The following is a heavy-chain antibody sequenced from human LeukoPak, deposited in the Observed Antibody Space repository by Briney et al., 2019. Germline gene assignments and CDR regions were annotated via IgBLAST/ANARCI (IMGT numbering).Heavy chain of an antibody. V-gene: IGHV4-4*07. CDR3: ARDAPPWTKKGYFDY. CDR2: IYTSGST. Sequence: PSETLSLTCTVSGGSISSYYWSWIRQPAGKGLEWIGRIYTSGSTNYNPSLKSRVTISVDTSKNQFSLKLSSVTAADTAVYYCARDAPPWTKKGYFDYWGQGTLVTVSS. CDR1: GGSISSYY. J-gene: IGHJ4*02. D-gene: IGHD3/OR15-3a*01.